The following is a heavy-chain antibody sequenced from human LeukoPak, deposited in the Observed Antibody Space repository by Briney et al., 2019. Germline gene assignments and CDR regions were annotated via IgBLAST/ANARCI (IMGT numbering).Heavy chain of an antibody. D-gene: IGHD2-15*01. CDR3: AKDKFATPTPDY. CDR1: GFTFSSYG. Sequence: PGGSLRLSCAASGFTFSSYGMHWVRQAPGKGLEWVAFIRYDGSNKYYADSVKGRFTISRDNSKNTLYLQMNSLRAEDTAVDYCAKDKFATPTPDYWGQGTLVTVSS. CDR2: IRYDGSNK. V-gene: IGHV3-30*02. J-gene: IGHJ4*02.